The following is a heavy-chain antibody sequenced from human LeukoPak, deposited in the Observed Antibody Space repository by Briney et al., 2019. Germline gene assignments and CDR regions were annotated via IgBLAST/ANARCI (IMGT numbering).Heavy chain of an antibody. CDR2: INPNSGGT. D-gene: IGHD2-15*01. CDR1: GYTFTGYY. Sequence: GASVKVSCKASGYTFTGYYIHWVRQAPGQGLEWMGWINPNSGGTNYAQKFQSRVTMTRDTSISTAYMELSRLRSDDTAVYYCARDLGYCSGGICYQNWLDPWGQGTLVTVSS. V-gene: IGHV1-2*02. J-gene: IGHJ5*02. CDR3: ARDLGYCSGGICYQNWLDP.